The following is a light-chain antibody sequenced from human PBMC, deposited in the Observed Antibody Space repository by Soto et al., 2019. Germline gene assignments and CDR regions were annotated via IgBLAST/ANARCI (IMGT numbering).Light chain of an antibody. CDR2: GAS. V-gene: IGKV3-20*01. CDR1: QSVSSN. CDR3: QQYGSSPTT. Sequence: EIVMTQSPVTLYVSPGERATLSCRASQSVSSNLAWYQQKPGQAPRLVIYGASTRATGIPARFSGSGSGTDFTLTISRLEPEDFAVYCCQQYGSSPTTFGQGTKVDI. J-gene: IGKJ1*01.